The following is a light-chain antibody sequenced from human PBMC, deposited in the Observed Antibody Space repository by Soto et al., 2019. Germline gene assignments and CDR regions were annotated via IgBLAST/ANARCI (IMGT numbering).Light chain of an antibody. J-gene: IGKJ1*01. CDR3: QQYLNSPWT. V-gene: IGKV3D-15*02. CDR2: GAS. CDR1: QSVSSN. Sequence: EIVMTQSPATLSVSPGERATLSCRASQSVSSNLAWYQQKPGQAPRLLIYGASTRATGIPDRLSGSGSGTGFSLTITRLEPEDFAVYYCQQYLNSPWTFGQGTKVDIK.